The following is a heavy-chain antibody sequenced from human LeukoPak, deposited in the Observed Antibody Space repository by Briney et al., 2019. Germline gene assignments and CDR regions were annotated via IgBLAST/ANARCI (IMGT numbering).Heavy chain of an antibody. J-gene: IGHJ4*02. CDR3: AREGKDERYYDFWSGYYPFDY. CDR1: GFTFSSYS. V-gene: IGHV3-21*01. Sequence: PGGSLRLSCAASGFTFSSYSMNWVRQAPGKGLEWVSSISSSSSYIYYAVSVKGRFTISRDNAKNSLYLQMNSLRAEDTAVYYCAREGKDERYYDFWSGYYPFDYWGQGTLVTVSS. D-gene: IGHD3-3*01. CDR2: ISSSSSYI.